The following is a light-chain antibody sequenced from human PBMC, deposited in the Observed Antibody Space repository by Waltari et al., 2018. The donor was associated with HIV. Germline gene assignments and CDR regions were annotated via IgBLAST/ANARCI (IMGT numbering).Light chain of an antibody. CDR2: GAS. Sequence: EIVLTQSPGTLSLSPGATATLSCRASQSLSNNYLAWYQQKPGQPPRLLIYGASSRATGIPGRFSGSGSGTDFTLTIDRLEPEDLAVYFCQQYRSSYTFGQGTKLEIK. J-gene: IGKJ2*01. V-gene: IGKV3-20*01. CDR1: QSLSNNY. CDR3: QQYRSSYT.